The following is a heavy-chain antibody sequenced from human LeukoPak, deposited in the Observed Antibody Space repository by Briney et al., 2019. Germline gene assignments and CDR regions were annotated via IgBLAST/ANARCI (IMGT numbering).Heavy chain of an antibody. D-gene: IGHD6-6*01. J-gene: IGHJ4*02. Sequence: PGRSLRLSCAASGFTFDDYAMHWVRQAPGKGLEWVSGISWNSGSIGYADSAKGRFTISRDNAKNSLYLQMNSLRAEDMALYYCAKGARGYSSSGDYFDYWGQGTLVTVSS. CDR2: ISWNSGSI. CDR3: AKGARGYSSSGDYFDY. CDR1: GFTFDDYA. V-gene: IGHV3-9*03.